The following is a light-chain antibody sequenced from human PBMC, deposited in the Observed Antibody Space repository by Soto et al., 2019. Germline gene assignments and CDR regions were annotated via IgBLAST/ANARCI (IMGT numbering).Light chain of an antibody. Sequence: EIVLTQSPGTLSLSPGERATLSCRASQSVTSNYLAWYQHQPGQAPRLLIYQSSSRATGIPDRFSGSGSGADFTLTISRLEPEDFAVYYCQQYSWSPLPFGPGTKVDIK. J-gene: IGKJ3*01. CDR2: QSS. CDR1: QSVTSNY. CDR3: QQYSWSPLP. V-gene: IGKV3-20*01.